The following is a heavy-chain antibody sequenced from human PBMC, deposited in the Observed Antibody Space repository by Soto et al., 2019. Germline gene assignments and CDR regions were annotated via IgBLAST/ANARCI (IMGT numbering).Heavy chain of an antibody. CDR1: GFTFSSYE. CDR3: ARAASPHGPYYYYGMDV. J-gene: IGHJ6*02. V-gene: IGHV3-48*03. CDR2: ISSSGSTI. Sequence: EVQLVESGGGLVQPGGSLRLSCAASGFTFSSYEMNWVRQAPGKGLEWVSYISSSGSTIYYADSVKGRLTISRDNAKNSLYLQMNSPRAEDTAVYYCARAASPHGPYYYYGMDVWGQGTTVTVSS.